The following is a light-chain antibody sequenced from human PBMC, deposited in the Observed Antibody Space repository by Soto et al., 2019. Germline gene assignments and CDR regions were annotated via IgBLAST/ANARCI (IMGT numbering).Light chain of an antibody. CDR1: QTVHSDY. V-gene: IGKV3-20*01. Sequence: EIVLTQSPGTLSLSPGETATLSCRASQTVHSDYLAWFQQRPGQAPRLLIFATSRRATDIPDRFSGSGSGTDFTLAIRRLEPEDFAVYYCHQFGYSPRTFGQGTKVE. J-gene: IGKJ1*01. CDR3: HQFGYSPRT. CDR2: ATS.